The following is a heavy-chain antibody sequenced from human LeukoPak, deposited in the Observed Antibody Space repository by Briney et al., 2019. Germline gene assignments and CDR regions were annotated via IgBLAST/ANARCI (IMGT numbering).Heavy chain of an antibody. Sequence: GGSLTLSCATSGFTFTTYWMSWVRQAPGKGLERVANIKEDGKQKNYVDSVKGRFTISGDNAENSLYLQMNSLRAEDTAVYYCARERPAAASAFEIWGQGTMVTVSS. V-gene: IGHV3-7*01. CDR3: ARERPAAASAFEI. CDR2: IKEDGKQK. J-gene: IGHJ3*02. D-gene: IGHD6-13*01. CDR1: GFTFTTYW.